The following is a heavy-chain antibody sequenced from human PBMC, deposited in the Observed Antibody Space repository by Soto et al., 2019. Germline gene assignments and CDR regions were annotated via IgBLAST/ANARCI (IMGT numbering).Heavy chain of an antibody. CDR1: GFTFSDYY. CDR3: ARDSLDYDFWSGVGGYYYYYMDV. J-gene: IGHJ6*03. D-gene: IGHD3-3*01. CDR2: ISSSGSTI. V-gene: IGHV3-11*01. Sequence: QVQLVESGGGLVKPGGSLRLSCAASGFTFSDYYMSWIRQAPGKGLEWVSYISSSGSTIYYADSVKGRFTIFRDNAKNSVYLQMNSLRAEDTDVYYCARDSLDYDFWSGVGGYYYYYMDVWGKGTTVTVSS.